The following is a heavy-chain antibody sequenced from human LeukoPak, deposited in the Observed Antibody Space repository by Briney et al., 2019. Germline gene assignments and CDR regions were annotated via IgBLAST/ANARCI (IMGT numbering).Heavy chain of an antibody. J-gene: IGHJ5*02. CDR3: ARGPRIDP. V-gene: IGHV1-8*01. CDR2: VHLDTGYS. CDR1: GYPFTTYE. Sequence: VSVKVSYMTSGYPFTTYEINWLRQAAGQGLEGMGWVHLDTGYSEYAQKSQGRVTMTSDTSISTAYMELSGLRSDDTAVYFCARGPRIDPWGQGTLVTVSS.